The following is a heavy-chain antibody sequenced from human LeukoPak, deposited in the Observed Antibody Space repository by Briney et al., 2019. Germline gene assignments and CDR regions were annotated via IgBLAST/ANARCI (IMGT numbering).Heavy chain of an antibody. J-gene: IGHJ5*02. CDR2: IIPIFGTA. CDR3: ARDARDGPNWFDP. D-gene: IGHD2-15*01. V-gene: IGHV1-69*13. CDR1: GGTFSSYA. Sequence: SVKVSCKASGGTFSSYAISWVRQAPGQGLEWMGGIIPIFGTANYAQKFQGRVTITADESTSTAYMELSSLRSEDTAVYYCARDARDGPNWFDPWGQGTLVTVSS.